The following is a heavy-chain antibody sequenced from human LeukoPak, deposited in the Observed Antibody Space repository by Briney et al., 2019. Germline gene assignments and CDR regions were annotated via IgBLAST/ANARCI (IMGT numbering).Heavy chain of an antibody. Sequence: PSETLSLTCTVSGVSISSGGYYWSWIRQHPGKGLEWIGYIYYSGSTYYNPSLKSRVTISVDTSKNQFSLKLSSVTAADTAVYYCARDYYDSSGYYHVGAFDIWGQGTMVTVSS. V-gene: IGHV4-31*03. D-gene: IGHD3-22*01. J-gene: IGHJ3*02. CDR3: ARDYYDSSGYYHVGAFDI. CDR2: IYYSGST. CDR1: GVSISSGGYY.